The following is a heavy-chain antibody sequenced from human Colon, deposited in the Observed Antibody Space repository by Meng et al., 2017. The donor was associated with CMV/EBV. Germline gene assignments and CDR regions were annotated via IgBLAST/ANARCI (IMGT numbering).Heavy chain of an antibody. Sequence: RESGPGLVKPAETLSLTCTASGDPISSGSHSWAWFRQPPGKRLEWIGSMYFSGIADSNPSLKSRVTISLHATQKQFSLRLTSVTAADSAVYFCARDLTNKWFYYWGQGTLVTVSS. J-gene: IGHJ4*02. CDR2: MYFSGIA. V-gene: IGHV4-39*07. CDR1: GDPISSGSHS. D-gene: IGHD4-11*01. CDR3: ARDLTNKWFYY.